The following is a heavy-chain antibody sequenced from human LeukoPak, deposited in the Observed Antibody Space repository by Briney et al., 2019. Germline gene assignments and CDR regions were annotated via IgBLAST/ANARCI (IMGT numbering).Heavy chain of an antibody. D-gene: IGHD2-2*01. J-gene: IGHJ3*02. Sequence: GGSLRLSCAASGFTFSSYSMNWVRQAPGKGLEWVSSISSSSSYIYYADSVKGRFTISRDNAKNSLYLQMNSLRAEDTAVYYCARDVAVVPGDAFDIWGQGTMVTVCS. CDR2: ISSSSSYI. CDR3: ARDVAVVPGDAFDI. V-gene: IGHV3-21*01. CDR1: GFTFSSYS.